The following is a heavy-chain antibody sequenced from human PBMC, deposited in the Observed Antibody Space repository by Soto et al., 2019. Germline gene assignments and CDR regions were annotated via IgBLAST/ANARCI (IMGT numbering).Heavy chain of an antibody. V-gene: IGHV4-39*01. J-gene: IGHJ6*02. Sequence: QLQVQESGPGLVKPSETLSLTCSVSGGFVSSSSYSWGWIRQSPGKGLEWIGTIYSSENTYYNPSLLSRVTISVDTSKNEFSLRLSSVTAADTAVYYCARLNGYCISTNCHGYYGMDVWCQGTTVTVSS. D-gene: IGHD2-2*03. CDR3: ARLNGYCISTNCHGYYGMDV. CDR1: GGFVSSSSYS. CDR2: IYSSENT.